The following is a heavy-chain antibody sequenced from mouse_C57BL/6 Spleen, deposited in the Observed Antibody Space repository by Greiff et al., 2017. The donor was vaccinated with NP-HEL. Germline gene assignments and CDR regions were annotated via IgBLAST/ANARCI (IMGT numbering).Heavy chain of an antibody. CDR1: GYTFTSYW. CDR2: IYPGSGST. J-gene: IGHJ4*01. Sequence: VQLQQSGAELVKPGASVKMSCKASGYTFTSYWITWVKQRPGQGLEWIGDIYPGSGSTNYNEKFKSKATLTVDTSSSTAYMQLSSLTSEDSAVYYCARWLRRRDAMDYWGQGTSVTVSS. V-gene: IGHV1-55*01. D-gene: IGHD2-2*01. CDR3: ARWLRRRDAMDY.